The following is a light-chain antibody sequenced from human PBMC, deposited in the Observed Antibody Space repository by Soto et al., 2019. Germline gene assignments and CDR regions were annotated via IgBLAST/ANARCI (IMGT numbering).Light chain of an antibody. CDR2: DPS. CDR1: QSISSW. J-gene: IGKJ3*01. Sequence: DIQMTQSPSTLSASVGDRVTITCRASQSISSWLAWYQQKPGKAPKLLIYDPSSLESGVPSRFSGSGSGTEFTLTISSLQPDDFATYYCQQYNSYLFTFGPGTKVDIK. CDR3: QQYNSYLFT. V-gene: IGKV1-5*01.